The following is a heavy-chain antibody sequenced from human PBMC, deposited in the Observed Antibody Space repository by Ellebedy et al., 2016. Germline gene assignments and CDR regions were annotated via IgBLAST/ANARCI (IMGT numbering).Heavy chain of an antibody. CDR3: AKGEDSSGYSSIEH. V-gene: IGHV3-23*01. CDR1: GFTFSSYA. D-gene: IGHD3-22*01. CDR2: LSSSDGRT. Sequence: GGSLRPSCAASGFTFSSYAMIWVRQAPGKGLEWVSGLSSSDGRTFYGDSVKGRFTISRADSKNTLYLQMNSLRAEDTAVYYCAKGEDSSGYSSIEHWGQGTLVTVSS. J-gene: IGHJ1*01.